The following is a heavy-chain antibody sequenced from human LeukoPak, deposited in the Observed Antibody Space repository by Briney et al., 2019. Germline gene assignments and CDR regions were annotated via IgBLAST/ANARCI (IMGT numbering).Heavy chain of an antibody. CDR1: GFTFSSYG. D-gene: IGHD3-10*01. Sequence: PGGSLRLSCAASGFTFSSYGMHWVRQAPGKGLEWMAFIRYDGSNKYYADSVRGRFTISRDNSKNTLYLQMNSLRVEDTAVYYCAKDLVGWVRGFDYWGQGTLVTVSS. V-gene: IGHV3-30*02. J-gene: IGHJ4*02. CDR3: AKDLVGWVRGFDY. CDR2: IRYDGSNK.